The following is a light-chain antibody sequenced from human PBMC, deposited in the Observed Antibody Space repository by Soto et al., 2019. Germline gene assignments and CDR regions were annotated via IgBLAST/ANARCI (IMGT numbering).Light chain of an antibody. CDR1: QSVSSY. Sequence: EIVLTQSPATLSLSPGERATLSCRASQSVSSYLAWYQQKPGQAPRLLIYDASNRATGIPARFSGSGSGTHFTITISSLEPEDFAVYYCQQAPGFTFGPGTKVDIK. V-gene: IGKV3-11*01. J-gene: IGKJ3*01. CDR2: DAS. CDR3: QQAPGFT.